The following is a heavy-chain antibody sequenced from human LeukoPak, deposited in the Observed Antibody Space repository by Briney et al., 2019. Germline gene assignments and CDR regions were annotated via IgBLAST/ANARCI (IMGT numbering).Heavy chain of an antibody. CDR1: GFTFSNYG. V-gene: IGHV3-30*03. J-gene: IGHJ5*02. CDR2: ISYDGSNN. Sequence: GGSLRLSCAASGFTFSNYGMHWVRQAPGKGLEWVADISYDGSNNYYADSVKGRFTISRDNSKNTLYLQMSSLRAEDTAVYYCARVAAAPGTFDPWGQGTLVTVSS. D-gene: IGHD6-13*01. CDR3: ARVAAAPGTFDP.